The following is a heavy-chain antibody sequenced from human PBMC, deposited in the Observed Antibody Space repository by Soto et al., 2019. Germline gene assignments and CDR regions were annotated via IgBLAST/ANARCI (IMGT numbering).Heavy chain of an antibody. CDR1: NETLTTYG. V-gene: IGHV1-18*01. CDR3: ARDSSSSGYYYGMGV. J-gene: IGHJ6*02. CDR2: VSGYSGHS. Sequence: QVHLVQSGAEVKKPGASVKVSCKASNETLTTYGISWVRQAPGQGLEWMGWVSGYSGHSSSAQEFQDRVIMTTDTSTNTAYMELRSLTSDDSAVYFCARDSSSSGYYYGMGVWGQGNKVSVSS. D-gene: IGHD6-6*01.